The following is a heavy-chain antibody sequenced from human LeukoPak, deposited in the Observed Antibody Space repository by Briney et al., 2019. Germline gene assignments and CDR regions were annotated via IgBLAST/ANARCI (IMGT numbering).Heavy chain of an antibody. Sequence: GGSLRLSCAASGFTFSSYSMNWVRQAPGKGLEWVSYISSGSSTIYYADSVKGRFTISRNTAKNSLYLQMNSLRAEDTAVYYCAREGSYYYDSSGTFDYWGREPWSPSPQ. CDR2: ISSGSSTI. J-gene: IGHJ4*02. D-gene: IGHD3-22*01. CDR3: AREGSYYYDSSGTFDY. V-gene: IGHV3-48*01. CDR1: GFTFSSYS.